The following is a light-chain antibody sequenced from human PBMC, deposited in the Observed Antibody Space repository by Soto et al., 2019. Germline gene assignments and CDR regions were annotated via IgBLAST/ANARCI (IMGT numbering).Light chain of an antibody. V-gene: IGKV3-15*01. Sequence: EIVLTQSPGTLSLSPGERATISCRASQSVSSSYLAWYQQKPGQAPRLLIYDVSTRATGIPARFSGSGSGTEFTLTISSLQSEDFAVYYCQQYNNWPPTFGQGTKVDIK. CDR2: DVS. CDR1: QSVSSSY. CDR3: QQYNNWPPT. J-gene: IGKJ1*01.